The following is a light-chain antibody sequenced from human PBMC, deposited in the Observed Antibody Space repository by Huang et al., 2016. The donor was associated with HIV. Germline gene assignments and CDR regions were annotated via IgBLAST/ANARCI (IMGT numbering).Light chain of an antibody. Sequence: EIVLTQSPGTLFLSPGERATLSCRVSQSISSTFLAWYQQKPGQAPRLLIYGASSRATGIPDRFGGSGSGTDFTLTISRLEPEDFAVYYCQQYGSSPPYTFGQGTKLEIK. J-gene: IGKJ2*01. CDR1: QSISSTF. V-gene: IGKV3-20*01. CDR2: GAS. CDR3: QQYGSSPPYT.